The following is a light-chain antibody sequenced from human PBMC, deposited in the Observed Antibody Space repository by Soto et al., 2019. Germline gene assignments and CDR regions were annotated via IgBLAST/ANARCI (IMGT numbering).Light chain of an antibody. CDR2: DPS. CDR3: QQRNNWLT. CDR1: QNVSNY. J-gene: IGKJ3*01. V-gene: IGKV3-11*01. Sequence: EIVLTQSPATLSLSPGERDTLSCSARQNVSNYLAWYQQKPGQAPRLLIYDPSNRATVIPARFSCRGSGTYFTLTISSIEPEDFAVNYCQQRNNWLTCGPGTKVDIK.